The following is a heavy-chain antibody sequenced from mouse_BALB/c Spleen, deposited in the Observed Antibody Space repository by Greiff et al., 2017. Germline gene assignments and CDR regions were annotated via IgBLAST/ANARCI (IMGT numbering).Heavy chain of an antibody. Sequence: VQLQQSGTVLARPGASVKMSCKASGYTFTSYWMHWVKQRPGQGLEWIGAIYPGNSDTSYNQKFKGKAKLTAVTSTSTAYMELSSLTNEDSAVYYCTRGEENERFAYWGQGTTLTVSS. CDR3: TRGEENERFAY. CDR1: GYTFTSYW. J-gene: IGHJ2*01. V-gene: IGHV1-5*01. CDR2: IYPGNSDT.